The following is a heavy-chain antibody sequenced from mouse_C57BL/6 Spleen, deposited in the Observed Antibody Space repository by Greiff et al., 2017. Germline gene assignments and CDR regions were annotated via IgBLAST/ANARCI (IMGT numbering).Heavy chain of an antibody. D-gene: IGHD1-1*01. CDR3: AMEYYGSSYDYYAMDY. Sequence: QVQLQQPGAELVKPGASVKVSCKASGYTFTSYWMHWVKQRPGQGLEWIGRIHPSDSDTNYNQKFKGKATLTVDKSSSTAYMQLSSLTSEDSAVYYCAMEYYGSSYDYYAMDYWGQGTSVTVSS. J-gene: IGHJ4*01. V-gene: IGHV1-74*01. CDR1: GYTFTSYW. CDR2: IHPSDSDT.